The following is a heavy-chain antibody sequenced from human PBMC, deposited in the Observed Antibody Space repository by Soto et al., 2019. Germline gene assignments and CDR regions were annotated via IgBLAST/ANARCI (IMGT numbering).Heavy chain of an antibody. CDR2: IKQGGNEK. D-gene: IGHD3-16*01. V-gene: IGHV3-7*01. CDR3: VGALTYEVPYYYYGMDV. J-gene: IGHJ6*02. Sequence: GGSLRLSCAASGFSFSTYLMSWVRQAPGKGLEWVANIKQGGNEKFYVDSVKGRFTISRDNDKKSLYLQMDSLRVEDTAVYYCVGALTYEVPYYYYGMDVWGQGTTVTVSS. CDR1: GFSFSTYL.